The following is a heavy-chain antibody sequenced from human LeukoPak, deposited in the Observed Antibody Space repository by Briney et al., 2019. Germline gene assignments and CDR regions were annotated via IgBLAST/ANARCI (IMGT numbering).Heavy chain of an antibody. CDR2: IYPGDSDT. V-gene: IGHV5-51*01. D-gene: IGHD3-22*01. Sequence: GESLKISCKGSGYSFTSYWIGWVRQMPGKGLEWMGIIYPGDSDTRCSPSFQGQVTISADKSISTAYLQWSSLKASDTAMYYCATGTVYYYDSSGYYNDYWGQGTLVTVSS. CDR3: ATGTVYYYDSSGYYNDY. CDR1: GYSFTSYW. J-gene: IGHJ4*02.